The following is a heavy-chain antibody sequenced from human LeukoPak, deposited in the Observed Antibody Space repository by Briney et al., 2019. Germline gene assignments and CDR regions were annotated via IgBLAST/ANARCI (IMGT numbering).Heavy chain of an antibody. CDR1: GGSISSYY. D-gene: IGHD3-10*01. Sequence: PSETLSLTCTVSGGSISSYYWSWIRQPPGKGLEWIGYIYYSGSTNYNPSLKSRVTISVDPSKNQFSLKLSSVTAADTAVYYCARGGYYGSGSYYNFYYWGQGTLVTDSS. CDR3: ARGGYYGSGSYYNFYY. J-gene: IGHJ4*02. CDR2: IYYSGST. V-gene: IGHV4-59*01.